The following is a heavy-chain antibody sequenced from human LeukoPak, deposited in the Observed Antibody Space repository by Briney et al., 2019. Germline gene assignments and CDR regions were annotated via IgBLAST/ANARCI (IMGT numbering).Heavy chain of an antibody. D-gene: IGHD5-18*01. CDR1: GFTVSTNY. CDR3: ARDGGYSYGLSYFDY. V-gene: IGHV3-66*01. J-gene: IGHJ4*02. CDR2: IHRDGST. Sequence: GGSLRLSCAVSGFTVSTNYMSWVRQAPGKGLEWVSIIHRDGSTYYADSVKGRFTISRDNSKNTLYLQMNSLRAEDTAVYYCARDGGYSYGLSYFDYWGQGTLVTVSS.